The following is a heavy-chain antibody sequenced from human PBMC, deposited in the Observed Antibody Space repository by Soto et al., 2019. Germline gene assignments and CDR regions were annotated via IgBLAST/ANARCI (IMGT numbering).Heavy chain of an antibody. J-gene: IGHJ4*02. D-gene: IGHD3-22*01. CDR2: ISGGGGNTT. Sequence: QVQLVESGGGLVQPGGSLRLSCAASAFTFSDYYMNWIRQAPGKGLEWVSYISGGGGNTTSYADSVKGRFTISRDNAMNSLFLQMNSLRDEDTAVYYCARGRGYYDSSGFDYWGQGALVTVSS. CDR1: AFTFSDYY. CDR3: ARGRGYYDSSGFDY. V-gene: IGHV3-11*01.